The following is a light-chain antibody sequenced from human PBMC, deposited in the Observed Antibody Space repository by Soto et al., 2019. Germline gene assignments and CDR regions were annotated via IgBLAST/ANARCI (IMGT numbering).Light chain of an antibody. CDR2: EGS. CDR3: CSYAGSSAVV. Sequence: QSALTQPASVSGSPGQSITISCTGTSRDVGTYTLVSWYQHYPGKAPKLIIYEGSKRPSGVSNRFSACKTGRTASLTISGLQPEDEADYYCCSYAGSSAVVFGGGTKLTVL. V-gene: IGLV2-23*01. CDR1: SRDVGTYTL. J-gene: IGLJ2*01.